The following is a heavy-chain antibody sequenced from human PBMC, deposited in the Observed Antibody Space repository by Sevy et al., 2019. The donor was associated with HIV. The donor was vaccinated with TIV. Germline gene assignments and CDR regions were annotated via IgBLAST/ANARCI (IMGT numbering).Heavy chain of an antibody. CDR1: GFTFGDYA. J-gene: IGHJ4*02. D-gene: IGHD1-1*01. CDR2: LKSKADGGTV. Sequence: GGSLRLSCTTSGFTFGDYAMNWVRQAPGKGLEWVAFLKSKADGGTVDHAASVKGRFTISRDDSKSIAYLQMNDLTTEKTGVYYCTRWKGLQSIFDYWGQGALVTVSS. V-gene: IGHV3-49*04. CDR3: TRWKGLQSIFDY.